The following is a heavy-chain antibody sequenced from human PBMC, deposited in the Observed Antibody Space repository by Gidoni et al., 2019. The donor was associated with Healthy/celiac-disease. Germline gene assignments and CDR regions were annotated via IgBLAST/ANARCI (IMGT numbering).Heavy chain of an antibody. CDR2: INPSGGST. V-gene: IGHV1-46*03. J-gene: IGHJ4*02. CDR1: GYTFTSYY. CDR3: ARGGSIVGAPWYFDY. D-gene: IGHD1-26*01. Sequence: QVQLVQSGAEVKKPGASVKVSCKASGYTFTSYYMHWVRQAPGQGLEWMGIINPSGGSTSYAQKFQGRVTMTRVTSTSTVYMELSSLRSEDTAVYYCARGGSIVGAPWYFDYWGQGTLVTVSS.